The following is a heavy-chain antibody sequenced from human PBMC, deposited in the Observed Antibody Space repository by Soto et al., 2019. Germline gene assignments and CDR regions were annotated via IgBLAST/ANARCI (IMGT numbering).Heavy chain of an antibody. CDR1: GFTVSSYA. Sequence: GSLRLSCAASGFTVSSYAMCSFRQTTGKGLEWISAISGSGGSTYYADSVKGRFTISRDNSKNTLYLQMNSLRAEDTAVYYCAKADDPNSSGSWGSEIWGQGTLDTVSS. CDR2: ISGSGGST. CDR3: AKADDPNSSGSWGSEI. V-gene: IGHV3-23*01. J-gene: IGHJ4*02. D-gene: IGHD6-19*01.